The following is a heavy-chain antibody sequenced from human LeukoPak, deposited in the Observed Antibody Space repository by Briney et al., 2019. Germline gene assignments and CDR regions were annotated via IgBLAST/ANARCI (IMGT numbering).Heavy chain of an antibody. D-gene: IGHD6-13*01. CDR3: AKRVGGAAGRVDY. Sequence: GRSLRLSCAASGFTFDDYAMRWVRQAPGKGLEWVSGISWNSGSIGYADSVKGRFTISRDNAKNSLYLQMNSLRAEDTALYYCAKRVGGAAGRVDYWGQGTLVTVSS. CDR1: GFTFDDYA. J-gene: IGHJ4*02. V-gene: IGHV3-9*01. CDR2: ISWNSGSI.